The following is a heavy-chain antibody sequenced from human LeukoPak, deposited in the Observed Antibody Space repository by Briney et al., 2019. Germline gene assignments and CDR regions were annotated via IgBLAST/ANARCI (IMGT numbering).Heavy chain of an antibody. V-gene: IGHV1-69*02. D-gene: IGHD6-13*01. CDR2: SIPIRGIA. Sequence: SSVKVSCKASGGTFSSYTISWVRQAPGQGLEWMGRSIPIRGIANYAQKFQGRVTITADKSPSTAYMELSTLRYDDATVYYCAGPAANSYHGFDIWGQGTMVTVSS. CDR3: AGPAANSYHGFDI. J-gene: IGHJ3*02. CDR1: GGTFSSYT.